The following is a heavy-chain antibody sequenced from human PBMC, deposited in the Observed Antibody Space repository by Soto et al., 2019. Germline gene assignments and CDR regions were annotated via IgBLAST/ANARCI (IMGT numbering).Heavy chain of an antibody. Sequence: QVQLVQSGAEVKKPGSSVKVSCKASGGTFSSYAISWVRQAPGQGLEWMGGIIPIFGTANYAQKFQGRVTITADESTSTACMELSSLRSEDTAVYYCASPGNSSGWYEYAFDIWGQGTMVTVSS. J-gene: IGHJ3*02. V-gene: IGHV1-69*12. CDR1: GGTFSSYA. CDR3: ASPGNSSGWYEYAFDI. D-gene: IGHD6-19*01. CDR2: IIPIFGTA.